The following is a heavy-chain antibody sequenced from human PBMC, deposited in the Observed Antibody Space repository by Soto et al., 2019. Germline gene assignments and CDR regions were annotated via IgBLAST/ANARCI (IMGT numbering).Heavy chain of an antibody. V-gene: IGHV3-21*01. Sequence: EVQLVESGGGLVKPGGSLRLTCAASGLTFSTYGMNWVRQAPGKGLEWVSSISSGGEYLDYADSVKGRLTISRDHANNSLYLQLDSLRVEDTAVYYCATDGAAGAGMGVWGQGTTVTVSS. D-gene: IGHD6-13*01. CDR2: ISSGGEYL. CDR1: GLTFSTYG. CDR3: ATDGAAGAGMGV. J-gene: IGHJ6*02.